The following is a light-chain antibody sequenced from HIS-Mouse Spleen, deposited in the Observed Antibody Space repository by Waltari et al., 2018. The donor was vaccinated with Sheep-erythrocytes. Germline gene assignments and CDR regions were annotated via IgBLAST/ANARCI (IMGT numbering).Light chain of an antibody. CDR3: CSYAGSYTYV. CDR2: DVS. V-gene: IGLV2-11*01. J-gene: IGLJ1*01. CDR1: SRDVGGYHY. Sequence: QSALTQPRSVSGSPGPSVTISCTGPSRDVGGYHYVSCYQQHPGKAPKLLMCDVSKRPSGVPDRFSGSKSGNTASLTISGLQAEDEADYYCCSYAGSYTYVFGTGTKVTVL.